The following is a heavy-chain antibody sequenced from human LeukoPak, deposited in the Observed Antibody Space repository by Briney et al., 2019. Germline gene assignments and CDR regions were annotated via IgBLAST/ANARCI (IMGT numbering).Heavy chain of an antibody. CDR3: ARPTLTGYPNDAFDI. CDR1: GGTFSSYA. J-gene: IGHJ3*02. CDR2: IIPIFGTA. V-gene: IGHV1-69*13. Sequence: SVKVSCKASGGTFSSYAISWVRQAPGQGLEWMGGIIPIFGTANYAQKFQGRVTITADESTSTAYMELSSLRSEDTAVYYCARPTLTGYPNDAFDIWGQGTMVTVSS. D-gene: IGHD3-9*01.